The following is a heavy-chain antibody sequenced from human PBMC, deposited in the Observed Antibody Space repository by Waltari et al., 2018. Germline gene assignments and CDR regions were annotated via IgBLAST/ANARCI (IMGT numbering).Heavy chain of an antibody. D-gene: IGHD4-17*01. CDR2: ISSSSSYI. J-gene: IGHJ6*02. CDR3: ARDDYAGNYYYYYGMDV. V-gene: IGHV3-21*01. CDR1: GFTFSSYR. Sequence: EVQLVESGGGLVKPGGSLRLYCAASGFTFSSYRMNWVRQAPGKGLEWVSSISSSSSYIYYADSVKGRFTISRDNAKNSLYLQMNSLRAEDTAVYYCARDDYAGNYYYYYGMDVWGQGTTVTVSS.